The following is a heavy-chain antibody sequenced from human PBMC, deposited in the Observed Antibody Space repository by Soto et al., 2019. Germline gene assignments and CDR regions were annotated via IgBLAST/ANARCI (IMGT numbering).Heavy chain of an antibody. D-gene: IGHD4-17*01. CDR3: AKDLRARMTTDFDY. Sequence: ESVGGVVQPGRSLRLSCAASGFTFSSYGMHWVRQAPGKGLEWVAVISYDGSNKYYADSVKGRFTISRDNSKNTLYLQMNSLRAEDTAVYYCAKDLRARMTTDFDYWGQGTLVTVSS. J-gene: IGHJ4*02. CDR2: ISYDGSNK. V-gene: IGHV3-30*18. CDR1: GFTFSSYG.